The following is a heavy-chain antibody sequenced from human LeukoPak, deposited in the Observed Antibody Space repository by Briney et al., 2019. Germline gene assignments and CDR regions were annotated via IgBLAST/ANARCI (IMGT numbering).Heavy chain of an antibody. CDR2: ISGSGGST. D-gene: IGHD2-15*01. V-gene: IGHV3-23*01. CDR3: AKSDCSGGNCYSLDY. CDR1: GFTFSSYA. J-gene: IGHJ4*02. Sequence: GGSLRLSCAASGFTFSSYAMNWVRQAPGKGLEWVSAISGSGGSTYYADSVKGRFTISRDNSKNTLYLQMNSLRAEDTAVYYCAKSDCSGGNCYSLDYWGQGTLVIVSS.